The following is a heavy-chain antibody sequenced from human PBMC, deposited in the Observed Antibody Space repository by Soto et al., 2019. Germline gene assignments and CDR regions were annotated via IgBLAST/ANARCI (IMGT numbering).Heavy chain of an antibody. D-gene: IGHD6-19*01. J-gene: IGHJ3*02. CDR3: AKVIGQWHKDAFDI. Sequence: GGSMRVSSAAAGCNFSSYAMSWVRQETGKGLEWVSAISGSGGSTYYADSVKGRFTISRDNSKNTLYLQMNSLRAEDTAVYYCAKVIGQWHKDAFDIWGQGTMVTVSS. CDR1: GCNFSSYA. CDR2: ISGSGGST. V-gene: IGHV3-23*01.